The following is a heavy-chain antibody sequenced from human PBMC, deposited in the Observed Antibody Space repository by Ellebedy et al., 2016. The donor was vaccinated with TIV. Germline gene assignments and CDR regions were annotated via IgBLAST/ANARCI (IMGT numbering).Heavy chain of an antibody. CDR2: IDYSGST. J-gene: IGHJ4*03. Sequence: MPSETLSLTCTVSGGSISSYYWTRFRQPPGKGLEWIGHIDYSGSTNYNPSLKSRVTISVDTSKNQFSLRLSSVTAADTAVYHCARALGSGMFDYWGQGTAVTVSS. CDR3: ARALGSGMFDY. V-gene: IGHV4-59*01. D-gene: IGHD3-10*02. CDR1: GGSISSYY.